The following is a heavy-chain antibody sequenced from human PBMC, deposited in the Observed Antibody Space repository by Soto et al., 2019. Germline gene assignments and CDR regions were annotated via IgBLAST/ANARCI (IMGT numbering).Heavy chain of an antibody. CDR3: ARDQLYYNDISGRPLNAFDV. CDR2: ISSSTSPS. V-gene: IGHV3-48*01. Sequence: PGGSLRLSCAASAFTFGSYTMNWVRQAPGRGLEWVSYISSSTSPSNYADSVKGRFSISRDNAKNSLFLQMNSLRAEDTAVYYCARDQLYYNDISGRPLNAFDVWGQGTMVTVSS. CDR1: AFTFGSYT. J-gene: IGHJ3*01. D-gene: IGHD3-22*01.